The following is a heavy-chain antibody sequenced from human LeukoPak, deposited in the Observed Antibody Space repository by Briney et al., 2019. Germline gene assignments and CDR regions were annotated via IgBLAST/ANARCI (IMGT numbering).Heavy chain of an antibody. CDR1: GGSFSGYY. V-gene: IGHV4-34*01. CDR2: INHSGST. Sequence: SSETLSLTCAVYGGSFSGYYWSWLRQPPGKGLEWLGEINHSGSTNYNPSLKSRVTISVDTSKNQFSLKLSSVTAADTAVYYCARGRLRYFDWLLTTRPGQRSGDFDYWGQGTLVTVSS. D-gene: IGHD3-9*01. CDR3: ARGRLRYFDWLLTTRPGQRSGDFDY. J-gene: IGHJ4*02.